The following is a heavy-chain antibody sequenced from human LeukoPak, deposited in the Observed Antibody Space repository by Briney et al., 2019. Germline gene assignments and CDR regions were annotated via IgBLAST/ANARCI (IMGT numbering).Heavy chain of an antibody. Sequence: PGGSLRLSCAASGFTFSSYAMHWVRQAPGKGLEWVAVIWFDGSNKYYADSVKGRFTISRDNSKNTLFLQMNSLRAEDTAVYYCARDSKTGTTGNYFDFWGQGTLVTVSS. CDR1: GFTFSSYA. CDR3: ARDSKTGTTGNYFDF. V-gene: IGHV3-33*08. CDR2: IWFDGSNK. J-gene: IGHJ4*02. D-gene: IGHD1-1*01.